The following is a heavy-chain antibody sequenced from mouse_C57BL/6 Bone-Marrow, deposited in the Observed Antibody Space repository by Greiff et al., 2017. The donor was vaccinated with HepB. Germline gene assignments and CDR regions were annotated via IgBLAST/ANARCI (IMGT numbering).Heavy chain of an antibody. CDR3: ARESYGSSRAMDY. Sequence: EVQVVESGPGLVKPSQSLSLTCSVTGYSITSGYYWNWIRQFPGNKLEWMGYISYDGSNNYNPSLKNPISITRDTSKNQFFLKLNSVTTEDTATYYCARESYGSSRAMDYWGQGTSVTVSS. V-gene: IGHV3-6*01. J-gene: IGHJ4*01. CDR1: GYSITSGYY. D-gene: IGHD1-1*01. CDR2: ISYDGSN.